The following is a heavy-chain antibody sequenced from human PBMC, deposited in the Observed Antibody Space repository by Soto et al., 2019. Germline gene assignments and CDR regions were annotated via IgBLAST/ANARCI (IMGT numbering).Heavy chain of an antibody. Sequence: EVQLVESGGGLVQPGGSLRLSCAASGFTFSSYSMNWVRQAPGKGLEWVSYISSSSSTIYYADSVKGRFTISRDNAKNSLYLQMNSLRDDDTAVYYCARESELELLIYYHYYMDVWGKGTTVTVSS. CDR1: GFTFSSYS. V-gene: IGHV3-48*02. J-gene: IGHJ6*03. CDR3: ARESELELLIYYHYYMDV. CDR2: ISSSSSTI. D-gene: IGHD1-7*01.